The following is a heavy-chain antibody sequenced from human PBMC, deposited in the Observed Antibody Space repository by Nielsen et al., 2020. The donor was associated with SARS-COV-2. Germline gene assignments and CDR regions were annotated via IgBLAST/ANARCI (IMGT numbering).Heavy chain of an antibody. CDR3: ARFRGTINSSDY. D-gene: IGHD1-26*01. CDR2: IWHDGSKK. V-gene: IGHV3-33*01. Sequence: GESLKISCSASGFTFTTSGMHWVRQAPGKGLEWLAMIWHDGSKKYYADSVEGRFTISRDNSNSTLYLQMNSLQPDDTAIYYCARFRGTINSSDYWGQGTLVTVSS. CDR1: GFTFTTSG. J-gene: IGHJ4*02.